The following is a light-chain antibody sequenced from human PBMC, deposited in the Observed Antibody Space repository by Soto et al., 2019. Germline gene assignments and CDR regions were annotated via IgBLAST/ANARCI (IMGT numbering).Light chain of an antibody. J-gene: IGKJ1*01. CDR2: GAS. CDR1: QSVDNF. CDR3: QQSYSTWT. V-gene: IGKV1-39*01. Sequence: DIQMTQSPSSLSASVGDRVTITCRASQSVDNFLNWYQQKPGKAPKLLIYGASSLQSGVPSRFSGSGSGTDFTRTISSLQPADFGTYYCQQSYSTWTFGQGTKVEIK.